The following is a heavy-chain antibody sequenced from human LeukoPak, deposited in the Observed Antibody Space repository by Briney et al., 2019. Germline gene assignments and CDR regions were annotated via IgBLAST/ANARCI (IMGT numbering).Heavy chain of an antibody. J-gene: IGHJ4*02. CDR2: IKQDGSEK. Sequence: GGSLRLSCAAPGFTFSSYWMSWVRQAPGKGLEWVANIKQDGSEKYYVDSVKGRFTISRDNAKNSLYLQMNSLRAEDTAVYYCAREYCSSTSCYLFDCWGQGTLVTVSS. V-gene: IGHV3-7*01. CDR1: GFTFSSYW. D-gene: IGHD2-2*01. CDR3: AREYCSSTSCYLFDC.